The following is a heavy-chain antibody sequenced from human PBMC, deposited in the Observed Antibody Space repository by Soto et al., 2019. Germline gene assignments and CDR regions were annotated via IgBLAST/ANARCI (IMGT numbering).Heavy chain of an antibody. CDR1: GYTFTGYY. V-gene: IGHV1-2*02. J-gene: IGHJ3*02. CDR2: INPNSGGT. CDR3: ARGLWFGELGVSDAFDI. D-gene: IGHD3-10*01. Sequence: QVQLVQSGAEVKKPGASVKVSCKASGYTFTGYYMHWVRQAPGQGLEWMGWINPNSGGTNYAQKFQGRVTMTRDTSISTAYMELSRLRSADTAVYYCARGLWFGELGVSDAFDIWGQGTMVTVSS.